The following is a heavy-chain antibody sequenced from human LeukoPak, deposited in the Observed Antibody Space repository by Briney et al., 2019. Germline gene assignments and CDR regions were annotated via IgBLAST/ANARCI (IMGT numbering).Heavy chain of an antibody. CDR1: GFTFSSYW. CDR2: IKQDGSEK. J-gene: IGHJ3*02. V-gene: IGHV3-7*04. D-gene: IGHD3-3*01. CDR3: ARGFLFLDYAFDI. Sequence: GGSLRLSCAASGFTFSSYWMSWVRQAPGKGLEWVANIKQDGSEKYYVDSVKGRFTISRGNAKNSLYLQMNSLRAEDTAVYYCARGFLFLDYAFDIWGQGTMVTVSS.